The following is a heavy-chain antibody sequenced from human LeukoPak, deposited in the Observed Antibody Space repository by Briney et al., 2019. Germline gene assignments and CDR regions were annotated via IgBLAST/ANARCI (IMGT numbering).Heavy chain of an antibody. CDR2: VSTYNGNT. J-gene: IGHJ3*01. Sequence: ASVKVSCKASGYNFISYGVSWVRQAPGQGLEWMGWVSTYNGNTNYAQNLQYRVTMPTDPATSTAYMELTNLRSGDTAVYYCARSGYCSSSSCYRESDGLDFWGQGTMVTVSS. V-gene: IGHV1-18*01. CDR3: ARSGYCSSSSCYRESDGLDF. CDR1: GYNFISYG. D-gene: IGHD2-2*01.